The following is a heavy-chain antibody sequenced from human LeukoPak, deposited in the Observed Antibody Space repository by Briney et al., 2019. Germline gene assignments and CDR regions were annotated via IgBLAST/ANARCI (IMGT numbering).Heavy chain of an antibody. CDR2: TYYSGST. CDR3: ARTERYFDWLFPEYYFDY. J-gene: IGHJ4*02. V-gene: IGHV4-39*01. D-gene: IGHD3-9*01. CDR1: GGSISSSSYY. Sequence: SETLSLTCTVSGGSISSSSYYWGWIRQPPGKGLEWIGSTYYSGSTYYNPSLKSRVTISVDTSKNQFSLKLSSVTAADTAVYYCARTERYFDWLFPEYYFDYWGQGTLVTVSS.